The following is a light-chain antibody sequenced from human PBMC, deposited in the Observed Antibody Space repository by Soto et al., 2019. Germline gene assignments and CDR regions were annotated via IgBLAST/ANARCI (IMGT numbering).Light chain of an antibody. CDR1: SSDVGGYNY. CDR2: DVS. V-gene: IGLV2-14*01. J-gene: IGLJ1*01. Sequence: QSALTQPASVSGSPGQSITISCTGTSSDVGGYNYVSWYQQHPGKAPKLMIYDVSNRPSGVSNRFSGSKSGNTASLTISGLQDEDEADYYCSSYTGTNYHYVFGTGTKVTVL. CDR3: SSYTGTNYHYV.